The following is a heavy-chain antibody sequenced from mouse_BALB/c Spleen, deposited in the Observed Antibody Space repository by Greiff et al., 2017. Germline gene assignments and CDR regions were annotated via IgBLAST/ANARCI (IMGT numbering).Heavy chain of an antibody. CDR1: GFTFSSYA. D-gene: IGHD1-2*01. J-gene: IGHJ4*01. CDR2: ISSGGSYT. V-gene: IGHV5-9-3*01. CDR3: ASLFITTAPYAMDY. Sequence: EVKLVESGGGLVKPGGSLKLSCAASGFTFSSYAMSWVRQTPEKRLEWVATISSGGSYTYYPDSVKGRFTISRDNAKNTLYLQMSSLRSEDTAMYYCASLFITTAPYAMDYWGQGTSVTVSS.